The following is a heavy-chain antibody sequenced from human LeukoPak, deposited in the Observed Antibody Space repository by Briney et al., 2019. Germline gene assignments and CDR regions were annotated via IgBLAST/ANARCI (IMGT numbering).Heavy chain of an antibody. J-gene: IGHJ4*02. CDR1: GGSISSISYY. CDR2: IYYRGST. CDR3: ARRHRTTGTTTYRDY. Sequence: NPSETLSLTCTVSGGSISSISYYWGWIRQPPGKGLEWIGHIYYRGSTFYNPSLRGRVTISVDTSKNQFSLKLSSVTAADTAVYYCARRHRTTGTTTYRDYWGQGTLVTVSS. V-gene: IGHV4-39*07. D-gene: IGHD1-1*01.